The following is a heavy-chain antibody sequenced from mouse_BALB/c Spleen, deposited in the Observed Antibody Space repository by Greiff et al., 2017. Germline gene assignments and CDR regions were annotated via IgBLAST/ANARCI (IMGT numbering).Heavy chain of an antibody. CDR1: GFTFSSFG. CDR2: ISSGSSTI. Sequence: EVHLVESGGGLVQPGGSRKLSCAASGFTFSSFGMHWVRQAPEKGLEWVAYISSGSSTIYYADTVKGRFTISRDNPKNTLFLQMTSLRSEDTAMCYCARDWDYFDYWGQGTTLTVSS. J-gene: IGHJ2*01. CDR3: ARDWDYFDY. V-gene: IGHV5-17*02. D-gene: IGHD4-1*01.